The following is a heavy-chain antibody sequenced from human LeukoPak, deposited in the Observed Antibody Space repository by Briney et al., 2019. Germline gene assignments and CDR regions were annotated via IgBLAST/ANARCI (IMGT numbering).Heavy chain of an antibody. CDR3: ARDRYSGSYSDY. Sequence: GGSLRLSCAASGFTFSSHAMHWVRQAPGKGLEWVAFVSYDGSINSYADFVKGRFTISRDNSKNTLYLQMNSLRAEDTAVYYCARDRYSGSYSDYWGQGTLVTVSS. CDR1: GFTFSSHA. V-gene: IGHV3-30-3*01. CDR2: VSYDGSIN. J-gene: IGHJ4*02. D-gene: IGHD1-26*01.